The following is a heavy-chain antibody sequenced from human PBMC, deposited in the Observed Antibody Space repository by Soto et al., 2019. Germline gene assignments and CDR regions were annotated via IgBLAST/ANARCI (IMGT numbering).Heavy chain of an antibody. J-gene: IGHJ4*02. CDR3: ARDSGPPYKLELPID. CDR2: ISYDGSNK. CDR1: GFTFSSYA. D-gene: IGHD1-26*01. V-gene: IGHV3-30-3*01. Sequence: QVQLVESGGGVVQPGRSLRLSCAASGFTFSSYAMHWVRQAPGKGLEWVAVISYDGSNKYYADSVKGRFTISRDNSKNTLYLQMNSLRAEDTAVYYCARDSGPPYKLELPIDWGQGTMVTVSS.